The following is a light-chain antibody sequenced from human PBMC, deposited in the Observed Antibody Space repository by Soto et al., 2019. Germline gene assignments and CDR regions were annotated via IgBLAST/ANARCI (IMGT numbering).Light chain of an antibody. J-gene: IGKJ2*01. CDR2: KVS. Sequence: DIVLTQTPLSSPVTLGQPASISCRSSQSLVHSDGNTYLSWFHQRPGQPPRLLIDKVSNRFSGVPDRFGGSGAGTDFTLKISRVEAEDVGIYFCMQATHYRPYTFGQGTKLEIK. CDR3: MQATHYRPYT. V-gene: IGKV2-24*01. CDR1: QSLVHSDGNTY.